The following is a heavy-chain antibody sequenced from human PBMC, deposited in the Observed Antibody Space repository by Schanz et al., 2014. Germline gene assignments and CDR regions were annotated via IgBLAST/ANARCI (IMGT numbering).Heavy chain of an antibody. CDR3: VRDGDERLVVIFDQ. CDR2: ISAYNGNM. CDR1: CYSFNLFG. V-gene: IGHV1-18*04. J-gene: IGHJ4*02. D-gene: IGHD3-22*01. Sequence: QVQLVQSGAEVQKPGASVMLSCKTSCYSFNLFGVSWVRQAPGQGLEWMGWISAYNGNMNYAPKFQGRVTMTTDTSTSTAYMELRNLRSDDTAVYYCVRDGDERLVVIFDQWGQGTLVTVSS.